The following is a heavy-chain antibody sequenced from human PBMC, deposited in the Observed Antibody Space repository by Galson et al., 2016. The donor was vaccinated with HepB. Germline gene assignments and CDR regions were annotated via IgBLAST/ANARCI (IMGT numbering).Heavy chain of an antibody. CDR3: ARGQRGYTYDHLDH. V-gene: IGHV4-61*01. CDR1: GDSVSSDSHY. CDR2: IYDTTTT. D-gene: IGHD5-18*01. J-gene: IGHJ4*02. Sequence: SETLSLTCTVSGDSVSSDSHYWSWIRQTPGRGLEWIGYIYDTTTTNHNPSLQGRVTMSVDTSKNQFSLKLASVTAADTAVYFCARGQRGYTYDHLDHWGQGTLVTVSS.